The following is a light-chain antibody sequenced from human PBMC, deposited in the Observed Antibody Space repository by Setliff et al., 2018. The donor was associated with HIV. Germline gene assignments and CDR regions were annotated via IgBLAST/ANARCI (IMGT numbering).Light chain of an antibody. V-gene: IGLV2-14*03. CDR2: DVS. CDR1: SSDVRTYNF. Sequence: QSVLTQPASVSGSPGQPITISCTGTSSDVRTYNFVSWYQQHPGEAPKLIIYDVSYRPSGVSNRFSGSKSANTAPLTISGLQAEDEAHYYCSSYTSSIPLYVFGTGTKV. J-gene: IGLJ1*01. CDR3: SSYTSSIPLYV.